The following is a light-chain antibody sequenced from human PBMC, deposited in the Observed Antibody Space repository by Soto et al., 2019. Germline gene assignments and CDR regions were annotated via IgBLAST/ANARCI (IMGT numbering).Light chain of an antibody. V-gene: IGKV3-15*01. Sequence: TQSPGTLSSSPGERATLSCRASQSVSSNLAWYQQKPGQAPRLLIYGASTRATGIPARFSGSGSGTEFTLTISSLQSEDFAVYFCQQYNNWPITFGQGTRLEIK. J-gene: IGKJ5*01. CDR3: QQYNNWPIT. CDR2: GAS. CDR1: QSVSSN.